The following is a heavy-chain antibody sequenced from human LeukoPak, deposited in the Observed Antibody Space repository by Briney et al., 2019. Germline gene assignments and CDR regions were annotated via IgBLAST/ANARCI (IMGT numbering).Heavy chain of an antibody. J-gene: IGHJ4*02. CDR2: IKEDGSKT. Sequence: GGSLRLSCAASGFTFSNSWMSWVRQAPGKGLEWLTSIKEDGSKTYYVDSVKGRFTISRDNAKNSLYLQMNSLRAEDTAVYYCVRDYVWGTSNSDYWGQGTLVTVSS. CDR1: GFTFSNSW. V-gene: IGHV3-7*01. D-gene: IGHD3-16*01. CDR3: VRDYVWGTSNSDY.